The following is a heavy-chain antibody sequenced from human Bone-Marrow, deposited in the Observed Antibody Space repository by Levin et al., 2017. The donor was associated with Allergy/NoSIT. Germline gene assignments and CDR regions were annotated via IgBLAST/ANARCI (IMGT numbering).Heavy chain of an antibody. CDR2: IWYDGSNK. V-gene: IGHV3-33*01. D-gene: IGHD6-13*01. J-gene: IGHJ4*02. CDR3: ARDKGYSSSWYGPYDY. CDR1: GFTFSSYG. Sequence: GGSLRLSCAASGFTFSSYGMHWVRQAPGKGLEWVAVIWYDGSNKYYADSVKGRFTISRDNSKNTLYLQMNSLRAEDTAVYYCARDKGYSSSWYGPYDYWGQGTLVTVSS.